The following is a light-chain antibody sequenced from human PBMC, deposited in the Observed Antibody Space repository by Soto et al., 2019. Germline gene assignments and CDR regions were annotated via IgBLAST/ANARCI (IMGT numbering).Light chain of an antibody. J-gene: IGLJ3*02. CDR1: SIDVGGYNY. V-gene: IGLV2-14*01. Sequence: LNRPASLSGSPGESITISCPGTSIDVGGYNYVSWYQQHPGKAPKLVIYGVSYRPSGVSARFSGSKFQNTASLTISGLQAEDEADYYCSSYRSGSVVLFGGGTK. CDR3: SSYRSGSVVL. CDR2: GVS.